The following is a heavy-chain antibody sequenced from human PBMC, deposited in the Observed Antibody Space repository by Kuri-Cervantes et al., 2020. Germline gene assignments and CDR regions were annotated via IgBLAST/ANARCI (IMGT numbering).Heavy chain of an antibody. J-gene: IGHJ4*02. CDR1: GGSISSGDYY. V-gene: IGHV4-30-4*01. D-gene: IGHD3-3*01. Sequence: SETLSLTCTVSGGSISSGDYYWSWIRQPPGKGLEWIGYIYYSGSTYYNPSLKSRVTISVDTSKNQFSLKLISVTAADTAVYYCARDHTIFGADYWGQGALVTVSS. CDR3: ARDHTIFGADY. CDR2: IYYSGST.